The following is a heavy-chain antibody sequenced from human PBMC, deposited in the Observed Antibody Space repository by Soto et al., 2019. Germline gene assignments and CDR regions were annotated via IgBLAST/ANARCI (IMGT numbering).Heavy chain of an antibody. J-gene: IGHJ4*02. CDR3: ARTLPNRQLFDS. D-gene: IGHD1-1*01. CDR1: GGSISSYY. Sequence: PSETLSLTCTVSGGSISSYYWSWIRQPPGKGLEWIGYIYYSGSTNCNPSLKSRVTISVDTSKNQFSLKLSSVTAADTAVYYCARTLPNRQLFDSWSQGTLVT. CDR2: IYYSGST. V-gene: IGHV4-59*01.